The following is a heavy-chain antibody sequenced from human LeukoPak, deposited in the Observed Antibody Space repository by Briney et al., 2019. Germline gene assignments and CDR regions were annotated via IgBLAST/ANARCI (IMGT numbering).Heavy chain of an antibody. V-gene: IGHV4-34*01. CDR2: INHSGST. CDR1: GGSFSGYY. D-gene: IGHD3-22*01. CDR3: ARGHGDYYDSSGFLLY. Sequence: PSETLSLTCAVYGGSFSGYYWSWIRQPPGKGLEWIGEINHSGSTNYNPSLKSRVTISVDTSKNQFSLKLSSVTAADTAAYYCARGHGDYYDSSGFLLYWGQGTLVTVSS. J-gene: IGHJ4*02.